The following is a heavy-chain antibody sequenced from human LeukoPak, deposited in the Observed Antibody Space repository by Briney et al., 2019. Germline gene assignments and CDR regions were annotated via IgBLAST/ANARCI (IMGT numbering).Heavy chain of an antibody. CDR1: GFTFGSYA. Sequence: PGGSLRLSCAASGFTFGSYAMHWVRQAPGKGLEWVAVVSYDGINKYYADSVKGRFTISRDNSKNTLYLQMNSLRAEDTAMYYCARDRYYDILTGYGWFDPWGQGTLVTVSS. V-gene: IGHV3-30*04. J-gene: IGHJ5*02. CDR2: VSYDGINK. D-gene: IGHD3-9*01. CDR3: ARDRYYDILTGYGWFDP.